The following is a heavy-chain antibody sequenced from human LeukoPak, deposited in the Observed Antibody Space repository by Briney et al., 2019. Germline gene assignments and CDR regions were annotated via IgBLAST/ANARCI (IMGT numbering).Heavy chain of an antibody. D-gene: IGHD2-15*01. J-gene: IGHJ4*02. CDR2: IYHSGST. Sequence: SETLSLTCTVSGYSISSGYYWGWIRPPPGKGLEWIGSIYHSGSTYYNPSLKSRVTISVDTSKNQFSLKLSSVTAADTAVYYCARDPIYCSGGSCQNWGQGTLVTVSA. V-gene: IGHV4-38-2*02. CDR3: ARDPIYCSGGSCQN. CDR1: GYSISSGYY.